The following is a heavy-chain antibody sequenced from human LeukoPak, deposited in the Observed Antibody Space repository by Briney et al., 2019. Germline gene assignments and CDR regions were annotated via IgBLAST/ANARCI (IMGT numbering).Heavy chain of an antibody. CDR2: IIPILGIA. V-gene: IGHV1-69*04. Sequence: GSSVKVSCKASGGTFSSYAISWVRQAPGQGLEWMGRIIPILGIANYAQKFQGRVTITADKSTSTAYMELSSLRSEDTAVYYCACTGIAVAGPFGYWGQGTLVTVSS. D-gene: IGHD6-19*01. CDR3: ACTGIAVAGPFGY. J-gene: IGHJ4*02. CDR1: GGTFSSYA.